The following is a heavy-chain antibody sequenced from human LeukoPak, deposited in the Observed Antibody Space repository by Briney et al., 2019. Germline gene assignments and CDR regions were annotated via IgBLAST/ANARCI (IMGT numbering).Heavy chain of an antibody. J-gene: IGHJ4*02. CDR1: GFTFSSYS. V-gene: IGHV3-48*04. Sequence: PGRSLRLSCAASGFTFSSYSMNWVRQAPGKGLEWVSYISSSSSTIYYADAVKGRFTISRDNAKNSLFLQMNSLRAEDTAVYYCARDLRGDYWGQGTLVTVSS. D-gene: IGHD4-17*01. CDR3: ARDLRGDY. CDR2: ISSSSSTI.